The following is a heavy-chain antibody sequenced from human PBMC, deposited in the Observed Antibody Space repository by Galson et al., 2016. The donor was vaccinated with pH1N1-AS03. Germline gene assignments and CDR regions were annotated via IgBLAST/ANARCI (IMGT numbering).Heavy chain of an antibody. D-gene: IGHD3-22*01. CDR2: IIPILGIP. V-gene: IGHV1-69*04. J-gene: IGHJ4*02. CDR1: GGTFSSYA. CDR3: ALTNYYDNGGYYYY. Sequence: SVKVSCKASGGTFSSYAISWVRQAPGQGLEWMGRIIPILGIPNYAQKLQGRVTITADESTTTAYMELSSLTSEDTAVYYCALTNYYDNGGYYYYWGQGTLVTVSS.